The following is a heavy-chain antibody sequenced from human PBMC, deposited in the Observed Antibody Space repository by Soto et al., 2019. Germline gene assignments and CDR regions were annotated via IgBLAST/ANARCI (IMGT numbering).Heavy chain of an antibody. CDR1: GFAIRCYY. Sequence: SETLSLTCPVTGFAIRCYYWTWFRQSDGEGLEWIGRIYSSGSTNYNPSLKSRVTISLDTSMNYFSLRLSSVTAADTAVYYCARGQRFSDWFDPWGQGTLVTVSS. CDR2: IYSSGST. CDR3: ARGQRFSDWFDP. D-gene: IGHD3-3*01. J-gene: IGHJ5*02. V-gene: IGHV4-4*07.